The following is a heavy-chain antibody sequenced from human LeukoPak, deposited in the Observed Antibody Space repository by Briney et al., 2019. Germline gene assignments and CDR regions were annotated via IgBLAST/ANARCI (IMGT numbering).Heavy chain of an antibody. CDR1: GFTFSSYG. J-gene: IGHJ4*02. CDR2: IWFDGSDK. V-gene: IGHV3-33*01. D-gene: IGHD5-12*01. Sequence: GGSLRLSCAASGFTFSSYGMHWVRQAPGKGLEWVAVIWFDGSDKYYADSVKGRFTISRDNSKNTLYLQMNSLRAEHTAVYYCARDGYSGYDFYFDYWGQGSLVTVSS. CDR3: ARDGYSGYDFYFDY.